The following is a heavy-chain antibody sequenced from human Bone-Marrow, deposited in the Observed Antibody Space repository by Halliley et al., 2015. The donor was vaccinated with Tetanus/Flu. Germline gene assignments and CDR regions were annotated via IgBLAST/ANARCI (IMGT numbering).Heavy chain of an antibody. V-gene: IGHV5-10-1*01. Sequence: QLVQSGAEVKKPGESLRISCKGSGYSFTSYWISRVRQMPGKGLEWMGTINPRDSDTKFSPSFQGHVTISADKSITTAYLQWSRLEASDTATYYCATHWDRGPLNYWGQGTLVTVSS. J-gene: IGHJ4*02. CDR1: GYSFTSYW. CDR2: INPRDSDT. D-gene: IGHD7-27*01. CDR3: ATHWDRGPLNY.